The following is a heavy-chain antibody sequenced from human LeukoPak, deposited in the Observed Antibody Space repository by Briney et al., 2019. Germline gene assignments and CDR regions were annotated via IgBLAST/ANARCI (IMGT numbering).Heavy chain of an antibody. CDR3: AREFWGTMVRGAAMDV. J-gene: IGHJ6*02. CDR2: IIPAFGIP. V-gene: IGHV1-69*02. Sequence: SVKVSCKASGGTLNSYTINWVRQAPGEGLEWMGTIIPAFGIPNYAQRFKDRVTITADKSTSTAYMELRSLRSEDTAVYYCAREFWGTMVRGAAMDVGGQGTTVTVSS. D-gene: IGHD3-10*01. CDR1: GGTLNSYT.